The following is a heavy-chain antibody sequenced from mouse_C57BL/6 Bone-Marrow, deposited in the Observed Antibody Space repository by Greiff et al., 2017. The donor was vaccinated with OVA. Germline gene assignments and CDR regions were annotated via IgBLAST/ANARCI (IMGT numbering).Heavy chain of an antibody. Sequence: QVQLQQPGAELVRPGSSVKLSCKASGYTFTSYWMHWVKQRPIQGLEWIGNIDPSDSDTHYNQKFKDKATLTVDTSSSTAYMQLSSLTSEDSAVYYCARRLGTGAWCAYGGQGTLVTVSA. J-gene: IGHJ3*01. CDR1: GYTFTSYW. CDR3: ARRLGTGAWCAY. D-gene: IGHD3-3*01. CDR2: IDPSDSDT. V-gene: IGHV1-52*01.